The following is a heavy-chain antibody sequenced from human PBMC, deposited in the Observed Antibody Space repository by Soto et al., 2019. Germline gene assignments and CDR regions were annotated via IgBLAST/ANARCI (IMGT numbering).Heavy chain of an antibody. Sequence: SETLSLTCTVSGGSISSSSYYWGWIRQPPGKGLEWIGSIYYSGSTNYNPSLKSRVTISVDTSKNQFSLKLSSVTAADTAVYYCARENYDAAAGFDYWGQGTLVTVSS. CDR3: ARENYDAAAGFDY. J-gene: IGHJ4*02. CDR2: IYYSGST. V-gene: IGHV4-39*07. D-gene: IGHD3-3*01. CDR1: GGSISSSSYY.